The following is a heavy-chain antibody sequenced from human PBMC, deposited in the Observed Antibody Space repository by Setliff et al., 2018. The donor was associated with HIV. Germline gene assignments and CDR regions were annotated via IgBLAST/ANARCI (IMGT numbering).Heavy chain of an antibody. CDR1: GYTFTSYD. V-gene: IGHV1-8*02. J-gene: IGHJ3*02. D-gene: IGHD1-26*01. CDR3: ARDLWGDDAFDI. CDR2: MNPNSGNT. Sequence: ASVKVSCKASGYTFTSYDINWVRQATGQGLEWMGWMNPNSGNTGYAQKFQGRVTMTRNTSISTAYMELSSLRSEDTAVYYCARDLWGDDAFDIWGQGTMVTVSS.